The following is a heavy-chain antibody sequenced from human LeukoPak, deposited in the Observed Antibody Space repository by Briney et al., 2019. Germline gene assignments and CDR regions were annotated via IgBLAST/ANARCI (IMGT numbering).Heavy chain of an antibody. J-gene: IGHJ4*02. CDR1: GYTFTSYG. D-gene: IGHD2-2*01. V-gene: IGHV1-18*04. CDR2: ISAYNGNT. CDR3: AFYCSSTSCYDADFDY. Sequence: ASVKVCCKASGYTFTSYGISWVRQAPGQGLEWMGWISAYNGNTNYAQKLQGRVTMTTDTSTSTAYMELRSLRSDDTAVYYCAFYCSSTSCYDADFDYWGQGTLVTVSS.